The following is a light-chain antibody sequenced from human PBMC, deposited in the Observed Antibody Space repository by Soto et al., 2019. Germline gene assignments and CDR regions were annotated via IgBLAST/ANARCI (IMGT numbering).Light chain of an antibody. Sequence: YNYVSWYQQHPAKAPKLLIYDVTNRASGVSDRFSGSKSGRTASLTISGLQAEDEADYYCSSYTSIIAVVFGGGTKLTVL. V-gene: IGLV2-14*03. J-gene: IGLJ2*01. CDR3: SSYTSIIAVV. CDR2: DVT. CDR1: YNY.